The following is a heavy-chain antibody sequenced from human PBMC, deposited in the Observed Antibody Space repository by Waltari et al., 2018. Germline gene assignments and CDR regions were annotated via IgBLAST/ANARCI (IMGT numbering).Heavy chain of an antibody. J-gene: IGHJ4*02. D-gene: IGHD6-6*01. Sequence: QVQLQESGPGLVKPSETLSLTCSVSNGSIHSYFWSWIRQPPGKGLEWIGYIYSTGPTYYTPSLGSRVTISGDTSKNQFSLRLSSVTAADTAVYYCARHGGVAALYYFDYWGQGTLVTVSS. CDR1: NGSIHSYF. CDR2: IYSTGPT. CDR3: ARHGGVAALYYFDY. V-gene: IGHV4-59*08.